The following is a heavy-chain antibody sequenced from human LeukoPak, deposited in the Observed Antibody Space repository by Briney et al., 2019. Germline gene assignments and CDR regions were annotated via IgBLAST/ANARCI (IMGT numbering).Heavy chain of an antibody. CDR2: ISAYNGNT. Sequence: ASVKVSCKASGYTFTSYGISWVRQAPGQGLGWMGWISAYNGNTNYAQKLRGRLTMTRDMSTSTVYMELSSLRSEDTAVYYCARGSRPVYNLLTGKRYFDYWGQGTLLTVSS. D-gene: IGHD3-9*01. CDR3: ARGSRPVYNLLTGKRYFDY. CDR1: GYTFTSYG. V-gene: IGHV1-18*01. J-gene: IGHJ4*02.